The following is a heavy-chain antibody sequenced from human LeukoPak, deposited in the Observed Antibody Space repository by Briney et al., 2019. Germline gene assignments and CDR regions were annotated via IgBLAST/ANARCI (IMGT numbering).Heavy chain of an antibody. CDR3: ARAPTFSGWFDY. CDR2: ISSSSYI. CDR1: GFTLSNAW. J-gene: IGHJ4*02. V-gene: IGHV3-69-1*01. D-gene: IGHD6-19*01. Sequence: PGGSLRLSCAASGFTLSNAWMNWVRQAPGKGLEWVSSISSSSYIYYADSVKGRFTISRDNAKNSLYLQMNSLRVEDTAVYYCARAPTFSGWFDYWGQGTLVTVSS.